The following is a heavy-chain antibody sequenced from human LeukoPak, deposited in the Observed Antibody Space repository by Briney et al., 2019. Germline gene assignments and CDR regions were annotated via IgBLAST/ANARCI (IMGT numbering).Heavy chain of an antibody. D-gene: IGHD3-22*01. V-gene: IGHV1-18*01. CDR3: ARDLPLYYYDSSGYYAYYFDY. Sequence: ASVTVSCTASGYTFTSYGISWVRQAPGQGLEWMGWISAYNGNTNYAQKLQGRVTMTTDTSTSTAYMELRSLRSDDTAVYYCARDLPLYYYDSSGYYAYYFDYWGQGTLVTVSS. J-gene: IGHJ4*02. CDR2: ISAYNGNT. CDR1: GYTFTSYG.